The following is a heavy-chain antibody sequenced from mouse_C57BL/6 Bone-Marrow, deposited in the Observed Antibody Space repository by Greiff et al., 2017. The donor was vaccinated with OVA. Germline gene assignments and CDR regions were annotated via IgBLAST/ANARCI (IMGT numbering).Heavy chain of an antibody. D-gene: IGHD2-2*01. CDR3: ARHENYGYEFAY. V-gene: IGHV2-6-1*01. Sequence: QVQLQQSGPGLVAPSQSLSITCTVSGFSLTSYGVHWVRQPPGKGLEWLVVICSDGSTTYNSALKSRLSISKDNSKSQVFLKMNSLQTDDTAMYYCARHENYGYEFAYWGQGTLVTVSA. CDR1: GFSLTSYG. CDR2: ICSDGST. J-gene: IGHJ3*01.